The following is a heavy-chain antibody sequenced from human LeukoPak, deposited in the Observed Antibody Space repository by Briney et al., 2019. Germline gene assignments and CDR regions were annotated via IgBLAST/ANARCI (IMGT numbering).Heavy chain of an antibody. CDR3: ARGAAMLELDY. J-gene: IGHJ4*02. CDR1: GYTFTSYY. V-gene: IGHV1-46*01. D-gene: IGHD5-18*01. Sequence: ATVTVSCKASGYTFTSYYMHWVRQAPGQGLEWMGIINPSGGSTSYAQKFQGRVTMNRDTSTSTVYMELSSLRSEDTAVYYCARGAAMLELDYWGQGTLVTVSS. CDR2: INPSGGST.